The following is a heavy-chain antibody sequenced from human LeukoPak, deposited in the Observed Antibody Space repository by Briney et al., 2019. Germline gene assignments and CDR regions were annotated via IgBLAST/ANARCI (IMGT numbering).Heavy chain of an antibody. CDR2: IYYSGST. D-gene: IGHD5-18*01. V-gene: IGHV4-59*01. CDR1: GGSFSSYY. Sequence: PSETLSLTCAVYGGSFSSYYWSWIRQPPGKGLEWIGYIYYSGSTNYNPSLKSRVTISVDTSKNQFSLKLSSVTAADTAVYYCARVDTAEFDPWGQGTLVTVSS. CDR3: ARVDTAEFDP. J-gene: IGHJ5*02.